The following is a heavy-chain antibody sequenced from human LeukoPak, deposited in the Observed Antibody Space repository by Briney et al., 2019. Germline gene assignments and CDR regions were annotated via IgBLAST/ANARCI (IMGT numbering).Heavy chain of an antibody. CDR2: ISFDGINK. D-gene: IGHD3-10*01. V-gene: IGHV3-30-3*01. J-gene: IGHJ3*02. CDR3: VRGELYYYGSGRLAFDI. CDR1: AFSLNTYA. Sequence: PGGSLRLSCSASAFSLNTYAMHWVRQAPGEGLEWVAFISFDGINKYVADSVKGRFTISRDNSENTLYLEVNSVTTEDTAVYYCVRGELYYYGSGRLAFDIWGQGTTVTVSS.